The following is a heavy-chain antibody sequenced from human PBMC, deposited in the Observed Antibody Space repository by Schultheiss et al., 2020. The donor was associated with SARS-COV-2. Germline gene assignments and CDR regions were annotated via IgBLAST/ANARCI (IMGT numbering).Heavy chain of an antibody. J-gene: IGHJ6*02. Sequence: GGSLRLSCAASGFTFSSYAMHWVRQAPGKGLEWVAVISYDGSNKYYADSVKGRFTISRDNSKNTLYLQMNSLRAEDTAVYYCARDPGHSSSWYNHLGEYYYYGMGVWGQGTTVTVSS. CDR2: ISYDGSNK. D-gene: IGHD6-13*01. CDR3: ARDPGHSSSWYNHLGEYYYYGMGV. V-gene: IGHV3-30*01. CDR1: GFTFSSYA.